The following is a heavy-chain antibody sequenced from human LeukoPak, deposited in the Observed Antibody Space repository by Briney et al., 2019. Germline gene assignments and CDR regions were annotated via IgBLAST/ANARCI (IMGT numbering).Heavy chain of an antibody. V-gene: IGHV1-69*05. J-gene: IGHJ5*02. Sequence: WASVKVSCKGSGGTFSSYSISWVRQAPGQGLEWMGGIIPIFGTANYAQKFQGRVTITTDESTSTAYMELSSLRSEDTAVYYCARDGYSYGQNDNWFDPWGQGTLVTVSS. D-gene: IGHD5-18*01. CDR1: GGTFSSYS. CDR2: IIPIFGTA. CDR3: ARDGYSYGQNDNWFDP.